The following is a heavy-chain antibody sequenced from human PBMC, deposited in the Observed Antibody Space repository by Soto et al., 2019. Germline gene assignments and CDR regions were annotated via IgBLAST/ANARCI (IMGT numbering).Heavy chain of an antibody. CDR2: IRKDGSVE. CDR3: ARDANYCDSSVYYDVFDV. D-gene: IGHD3-22*01. J-gene: IGHJ3*01. CDR1: GFTFGNYW. V-gene: IGHV3-7*05. Sequence: DVQLMQSGGGLVQPGGSLRLSCAASGFTFGNYWMTWVRQAPGKGLEWVANIRKDGSVEHYMDSVKGRFSVSRDNAKESLYLQMSSLRIEDTAVYYCARDANYCDSSVYYDVFDVWGQGTMVTVSS.